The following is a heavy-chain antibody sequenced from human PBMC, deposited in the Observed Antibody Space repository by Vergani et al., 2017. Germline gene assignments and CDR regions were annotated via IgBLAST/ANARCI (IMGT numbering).Heavy chain of an antibody. CDR2: IYSGGST. D-gene: IGHD3-16*02. CDR1: GFTVSSNY. V-gene: IGHV3-66*01. Sequence: EVQLVESGGGLVQPGGSLRLSCAASGFTVSSNYMSWVRQAPGKGLEWVSVIYSGGSTYYADSVKGRFTISRDNSKNTLYLQMNSLRAEDTAVYYCARGAANTGELSLFHYYFDYWGQGTLVTVSS. CDR3: ARGAANTGELSLFHYYFDY. J-gene: IGHJ4*02.